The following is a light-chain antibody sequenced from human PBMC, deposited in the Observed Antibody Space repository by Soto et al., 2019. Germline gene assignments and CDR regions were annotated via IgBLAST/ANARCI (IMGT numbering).Light chain of an antibody. CDR2: AAS. CDR3: QKNFSSPSIT. CDR1: HDIGTF. J-gene: IGKJ5*01. Sequence: DIQMTQSPSSLSASVGDRVTISCRASHDIGTFLNWYQKRPGEAPKLLXYAASNLKTGVPFRFSGSGPGTELTLTISSLQTEDFANYYCQKNFSSPSITFGQGTRLEIK. V-gene: IGKV1-39*01.